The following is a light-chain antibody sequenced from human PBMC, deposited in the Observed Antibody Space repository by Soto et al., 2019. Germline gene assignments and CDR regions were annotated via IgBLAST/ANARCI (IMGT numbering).Light chain of an antibody. Sequence: QSVLTQPASVSGSPGQSITISCTGTSSDFCCYNSVSWYRQDPGKAPKLMIYDVTNRPSGVSNRFSGSKSGNTASLTISGLQAEDEADYYCSSFTSDITYVFGTGTKVTVL. CDR3: SSFTSDITYV. CDR1: SSDFCCYNS. CDR2: DVT. J-gene: IGLJ1*01. V-gene: IGLV2-14*01.